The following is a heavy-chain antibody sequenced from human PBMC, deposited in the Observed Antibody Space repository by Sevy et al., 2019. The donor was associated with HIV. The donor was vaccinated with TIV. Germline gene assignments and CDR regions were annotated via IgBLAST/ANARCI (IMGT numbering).Heavy chain of an antibody. Sequence: ASVKVSCKASGCTFTSYDINWVRQATGQGLEWMGWMNPNSGNTGYAQKFQGRVTMTRNTSISTAYMELSSLRSEDTAVYYCARDTYYYDCSGYFIFDSWGHGTLVTVSS. D-gene: IGHD3-22*01. V-gene: IGHV1-8*01. CDR2: MNPNSGNT. CDR3: ARDTYYYDCSGYFIFDS. J-gene: IGHJ4*01. CDR1: GCTFTSYD.